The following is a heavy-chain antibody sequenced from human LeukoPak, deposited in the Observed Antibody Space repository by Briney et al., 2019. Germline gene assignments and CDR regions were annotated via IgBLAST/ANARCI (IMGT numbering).Heavy chain of an antibody. CDR1: GGTFSSYA. Sequence: SVKVSCKASGGTFSSYAISWVRQAPGQGLEWMGRIIPILGIANYAQKFQGRVTITADKSTSTAYMELRSLRSDDTAVYYCASSRYNWNDAYYWGQGTLVTVSS. J-gene: IGHJ4*02. V-gene: IGHV1-69*04. CDR2: IIPILGIA. D-gene: IGHD1-20*01. CDR3: ASSRYNWNDAYY.